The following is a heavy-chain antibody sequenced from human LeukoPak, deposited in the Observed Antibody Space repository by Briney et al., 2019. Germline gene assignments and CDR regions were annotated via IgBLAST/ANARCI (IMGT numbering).Heavy chain of an antibody. CDR1: GFTFSDYF. V-gene: IGHV3-11*06. J-gene: IGHJ5*02. CDR3: VRGGGYNYVDP. D-gene: IGHD5-18*01. CDR2: ISTSSSYT. Sequence: GGSLRLSCAASGFTFSDYFMTWIRQAPGKGLEWISYISTSSSYTNYADSVKDRFTISRDNAKNSLYLQMNSLRAEDTAVYYCVRGGGYNYVDPWGQGTLVTVSS.